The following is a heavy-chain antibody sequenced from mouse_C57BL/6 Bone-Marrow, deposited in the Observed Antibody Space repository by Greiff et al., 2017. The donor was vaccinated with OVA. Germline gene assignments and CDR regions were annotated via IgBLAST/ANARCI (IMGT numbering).Heavy chain of an antibody. V-gene: IGHV1-82*01. D-gene: IGHD1-1*01. CDR1: GYAFSSSW. CDR3: ARRDYYGSSYDFDY. J-gene: IGHJ2*01. Sequence: VQVVESGPELVKPGASVKISCKASGYAFSSSWMNWVKQRPGKGLEWIGRIYPGDGDTNYNGKFKGKATLTADKSSSTAYMQLSSLTSEDSAVYFCARRDYYGSSYDFDYWGKGTTLTVSS. CDR2: IYPGDGDT.